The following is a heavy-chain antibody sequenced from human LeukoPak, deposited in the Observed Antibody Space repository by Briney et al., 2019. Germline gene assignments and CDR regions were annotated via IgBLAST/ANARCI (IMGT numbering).Heavy chain of an antibody. J-gene: IGHJ6*03. D-gene: IGHD2/OR15-2a*01. CDR2: INTNTGNP. Sequence: GGSVKVSCKASGYTFTSYAMNWVRQAPGQGLEWMGWINTNTGNPTYAQGFTGWFVFSLDTSVSTAYLQISSLKAEDTAVYYCARVNKGAYYYYYMDVWGKGTTVTVSS. CDR1: GYTFTSYA. CDR3: ARVNKGAYYYYYMDV. V-gene: IGHV7-4-1*02.